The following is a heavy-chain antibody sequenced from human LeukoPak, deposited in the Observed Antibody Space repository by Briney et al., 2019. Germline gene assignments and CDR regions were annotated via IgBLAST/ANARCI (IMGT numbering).Heavy chain of an antibody. CDR3: ARGAFVWQLVPRDWFDP. CDR1: GGSFSGYY. CDR2: INHSGST. Sequence: SETLSLTCAVYGGSFSGYYWSWIRQPPGKGLGWIGEINHSGSTNCNPSLKSRVTISVDTSKNQFSLKLSSVTAADTAVYYCARGAFVWQLVPRDWFDPWGQGTLVTVSS. V-gene: IGHV4-34*01. J-gene: IGHJ5*02. D-gene: IGHD6-6*01.